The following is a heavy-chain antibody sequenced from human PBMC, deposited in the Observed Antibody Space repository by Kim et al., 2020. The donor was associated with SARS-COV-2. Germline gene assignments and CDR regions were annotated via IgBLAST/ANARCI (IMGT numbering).Heavy chain of an antibody. D-gene: IGHD2-15*01. V-gene: IGHV3-30*04. CDR3: AREGVVVAAALRYNWFDP. CDR2: ISYDGSNK. Sequence: GGSLRLSCAASGFTFSSYAMHWVRQAPGKGLEWVAVISYDGSNKYYADSVKGRFTISRDNSKNTLYLQMNSLRAEDTAVYYCAREGVVVAAALRYNWFDPWGQGTLVTVSS. CDR1: GFTFSSYA. J-gene: IGHJ5*02.